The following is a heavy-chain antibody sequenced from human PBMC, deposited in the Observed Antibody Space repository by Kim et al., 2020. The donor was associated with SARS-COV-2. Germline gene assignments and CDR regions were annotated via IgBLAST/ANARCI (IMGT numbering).Heavy chain of an antibody. CDR3: ASGLGGPINDFWSGYISPYYYYGMDV. J-gene: IGHJ6*02. CDR1: GYTFTSYD. V-gene: IGHV1-8*01. Sequence: ASVKVSCKASGYTFTSYDINWVRQATGQGLEWMGWMNPNSGNTGYAQKFQGRVTMTRNTSISTAYMELSSLRSEDTAVYYCASGLGGPINDFWSGYISPYYYYGMDVWGQGTTVTVSS. D-gene: IGHD3-3*01. CDR2: MNPNSGNT.